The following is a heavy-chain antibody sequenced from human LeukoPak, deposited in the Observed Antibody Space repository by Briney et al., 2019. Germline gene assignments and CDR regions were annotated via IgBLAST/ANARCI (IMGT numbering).Heavy chain of an antibody. CDR2: IYSGGST. D-gene: IGHD6-13*01. Sequence: GGSLRLSCAASGFTVSSNYMSWVRQAPGKGLEWVSMIYSGGSTHYADSVKGRFTISRDNSKNTLDLQMNSLRAEDTAVYYCARGGFEAESQYNWFDPWGQGTLVTVSS. V-gene: IGHV3-66*01. J-gene: IGHJ5*02. CDR3: ARGGFEAESQYNWFDP. CDR1: GFTVSSNY.